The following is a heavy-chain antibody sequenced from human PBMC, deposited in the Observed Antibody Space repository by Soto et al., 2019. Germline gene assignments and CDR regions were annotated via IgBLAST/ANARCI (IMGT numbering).Heavy chain of an antibody. Sequence: SETLSLTCAVYGGSFSGYYWSWIRQPPGKGLEWIGEINHSGSTNYNPSLKSRVTISVDTSKNQFSLKLGSVTAADTAVYYCAVFVGATWGGYYFDYWGQGTLVTVSS. V-gene: IGHV4-34*01. D-gene: IGHD1-26*01. CDR1: GGSFSGYY. J-gene: IGHJ4*02. CDR3: AVFVGATWGGYYFDY. CDR2: INHSGST.